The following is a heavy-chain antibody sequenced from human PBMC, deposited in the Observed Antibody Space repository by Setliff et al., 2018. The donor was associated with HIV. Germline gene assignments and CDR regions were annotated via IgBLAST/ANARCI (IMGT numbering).Heavy chain of an antibody. V-gene: IGHV3-15*07. D-gene: IGHD1-26*01. Sequence: GESLKISCAASGFTFSNAWMNWVRQAPGKGLEWVGRIKSKTDGGTTDYAAPVKGRFTISRDDTKNTLYLQMNSLRTEDTAVYYCTTDWSFRAFDIWGQGTMVTVSS. CDR3: TTDWSFRAFDI. CDR1: GFTFSNAW. CDR2: IKSKTDGGTT. J-gene: IGHJ3*02.